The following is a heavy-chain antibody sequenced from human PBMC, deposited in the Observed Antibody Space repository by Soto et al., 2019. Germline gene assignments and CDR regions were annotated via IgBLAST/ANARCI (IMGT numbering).Heavy chain of an antibody. CDR2: IIPIFGTA. CDR3: ARDVRYYDSSGYYYSP. J-gene: IGHJ5*02. Sequence: VASVKVSCKASGGTFSSYAISWVRQAPGQGLEWMGGIIPIFGTANYAQKFQGRVTITADESTSTAYMELSSLRSEDTAVYYCARDVRYYDSSGYYYSPWGQGTLVTVSS. V-gene: IGHV1-69*13. D-gene: IGHD3-22*01. CDR1: GGTFSSYA.